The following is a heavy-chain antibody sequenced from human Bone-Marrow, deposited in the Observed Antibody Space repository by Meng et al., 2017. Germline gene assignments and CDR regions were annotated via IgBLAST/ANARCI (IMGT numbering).Heavy chain of an antibody. CDR2: ISWNSGSI. CDR3: AKGSYATSHYGMDV. CDR1: GFTFSSYS. V-gene: IGHV3-9*03. J-gene: IGHJ6*02. D-gene: IGHD5-18*01. Sequence: GGSLRLSCAASGFTFSSYSMNWVRQAPGKGLEWVSGISWNSGSIGYADSVKGRFTISRDNAKNSLYLQMNSLRAEDMALYYCAKGSYATSHYGMDVWGQGTTVTVSS.